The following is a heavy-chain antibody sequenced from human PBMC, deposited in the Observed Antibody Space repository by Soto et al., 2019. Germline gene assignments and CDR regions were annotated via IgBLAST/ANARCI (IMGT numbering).Heavy chain of an antibody. CDR2: ISYDGSNK. CDR1: GFTFSSYA. V-gene: IGHV3-30-3*01. Sequence: PGGSLRLSCAASGFTFSSYAMHWVRQAPGKGLEWVAVISYDGSNKNYADSVKGRFTISRDNSKNTLYLQMNSLRAEDTAVYYYARGYDFWSGYYYPYGMDVWGQGTTVT. CDR3: ARGYDFWSGYYYPYGMDV. J-gene: IGHJ6*02. D-gene: IGHD3-3*01.